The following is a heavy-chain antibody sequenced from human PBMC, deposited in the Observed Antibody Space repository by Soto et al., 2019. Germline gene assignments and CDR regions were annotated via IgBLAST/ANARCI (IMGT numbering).Heavy chain of an antibody. V-gene: IGHV3-9*01. D-gene: IGHD2-15*01. Sequence: GGSLRLSCAASGFTFYDFAMHWVRQAPGKGLEWVSRISGTRNIIDYADSVKGRFIISRDNAKNSLYLQMNSLGPEDTAFYYCVKDMYEGSSGGSLDYWGQGTLVTVSS. CDR3: VKDMYEGSSGGSLDY. J-gene: IGHJ4*02. CDR2: ISGTRNII. CDR1: GFTFYDFA.